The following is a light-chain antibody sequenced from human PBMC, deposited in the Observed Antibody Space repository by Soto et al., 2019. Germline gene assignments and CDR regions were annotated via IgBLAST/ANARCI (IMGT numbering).Light chain of an antibody. CDR3: QQYYSYPRA. CDR2: AAS. V-gene: IGKV1-39*01. J-gene: IGKJ1*01. Sequence: DIQLTQSPSSLSASVGDRVTITCRASQSIDSYLNWYQQKPGKAPKLLIYAASTLQSGVPSRFSGSGSGTDFTLTISCLQSEDFATYYCQQYYSYPRAFGQGTKVDI. CDR1: QSIDSY.